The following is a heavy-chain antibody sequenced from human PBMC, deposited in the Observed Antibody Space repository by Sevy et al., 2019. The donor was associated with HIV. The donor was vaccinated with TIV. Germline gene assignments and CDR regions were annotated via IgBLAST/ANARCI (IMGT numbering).Heavy chain of an antibody. CDR2: VDPSGGNA. CDR3: VRADPAQHFDS. V-gene: IGHV1-46*01. CDR1: GDTLTNNY. J-gene: IGHJ4*02. Sequence: ASVKVSCRASGDTLTNNYMHWVRQAPGQGLEWMGMVDPSGGNATYAQNFQGRVIMTRDTSTSTLYMGLSSLRSEDTAVYYCVRADPAQHFDSWGQGTLVTVSS.